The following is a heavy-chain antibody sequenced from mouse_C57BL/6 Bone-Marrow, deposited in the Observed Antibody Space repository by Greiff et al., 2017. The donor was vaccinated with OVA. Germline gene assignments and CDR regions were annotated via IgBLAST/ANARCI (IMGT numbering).Heavy chain of an antibody. CDR2: INPSTGGT. CDR3: AGDGFAY. Sequence: VQLKQSGPELVKPGASVKISCKASGYSFTGYYMNWVKQSPEKSLEWIGEINPSTGGTTYNQKFKAKATLTVDKSSSTAYMQLKSLTSEDSAVYYCAGDGFAYWGQGTLVTVSA. CDR1: GYSFTGYY. V-gene: IGHV1-42*01. J-gene: IGHJ3*01. D-gene: IGHD3-3*01.